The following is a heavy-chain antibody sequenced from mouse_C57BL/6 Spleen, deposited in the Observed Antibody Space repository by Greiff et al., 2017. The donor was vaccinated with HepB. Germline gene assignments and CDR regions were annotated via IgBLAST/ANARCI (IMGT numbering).Heavy chain of an antibody. CDR1: GFSFNTYA. V-gene: IGHV10-1*01. Sequence: EVQGVESGGGLVQPKGSLKLSCAASGFSFNTYAMNWVRQAPGKGLEWVARIRSKSNNYATYYADSVKDRFTISRDDSESMLYLQMNNLKTEDTAMYYGVRQGAYYFDYWGQGTTLTVSS. J-gene: IGHJ2*01. CDR3: VRQGAYYFDY. CDR2: IRSKSNNYAT.